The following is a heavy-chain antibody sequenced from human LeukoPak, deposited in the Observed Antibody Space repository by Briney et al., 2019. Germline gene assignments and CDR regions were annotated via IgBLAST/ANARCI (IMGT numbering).Heavy chain of an antibody. Sequence: GESLKISCKGSGYSFTSYWISWVRQMPGKGLEWMGRIDPSDSYTNYSPSFQGHVTISADKSISTPYLQWSSLKASDTAMYYCARHFFPYYYDSSGSAMSSAFDIWGQGTMVTVSS. J-gene: IGHJ3*02. CDR1: GYSFTSYW. D-gene: IGHD3-22*01. V-gene: IGHV5-10-1*01. CDR3: ARHFFPYYYDSSGSAMSSAFDI. CDR2: IDPSDSYT.